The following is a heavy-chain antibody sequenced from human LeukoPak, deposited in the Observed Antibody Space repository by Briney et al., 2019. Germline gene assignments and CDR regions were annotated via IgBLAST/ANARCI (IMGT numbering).Heavy chain of an antibody. CDR3: ARDGQRYYYDSSGYPRYFDY. J-gene: IGHJ4*02. Sequence: GASVKVSCKASGYTFTGYYMHWVRQAPGQGLEWMGRINPNSGGTNYAQKLQGRVTMTTDTSTSTAYMELRSLRSDDTAVYYCARDGQRYYYDSSGYPRYFDYWGQGTLVTVSS. CDR2: INPNSGGT. CDR1: GYTFTGYY. D-gene: IGHD3-22*01. V-gene: IGHV1-2*06.